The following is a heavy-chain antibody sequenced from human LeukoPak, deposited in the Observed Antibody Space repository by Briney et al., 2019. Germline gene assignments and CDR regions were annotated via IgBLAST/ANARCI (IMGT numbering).Heavy chain of an antibody. Sequence: GGSLRLSCAASGFTFDDYGMSWVRQAPGKGLEWVGRIKSKTDGGTTDYAAPVKGRFTISRDDSENTLYLQMNSLKTEDTGVYYCTTEWGSGYYFDYWGQGTLVTVSS. CDR2: IKSKTDGGTT. CDR1: GFTFDDYG. CDR3: TTEWGSGYYFDY. J-gene: IGHJ4*02. D-gene: IGHD3-22*01. V-gene: IGHV3-15*01.